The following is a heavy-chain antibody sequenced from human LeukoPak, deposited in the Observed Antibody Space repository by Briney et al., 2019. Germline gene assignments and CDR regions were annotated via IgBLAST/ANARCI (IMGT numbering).Heavy chain of an antibody. Sequence: GGSLRLSCAASGFTFSDYYMSWIRQAPGKGLEWVSYISSSGSTKYSADSVKGRFTISRDNAKNSLFLQMKSLRAEDTAVYYCARTQKNYYDSSVLFDYWGQGTLVTVSS. J-gene: IGHJ4*02. D-gene: IGHD3-22*01. CDR3: ARTQKNYYDSSVLFDY. CDR2: ISSSGSTK. CDR1: GFTFSDYY. V-gene: IGHV3-11*01.